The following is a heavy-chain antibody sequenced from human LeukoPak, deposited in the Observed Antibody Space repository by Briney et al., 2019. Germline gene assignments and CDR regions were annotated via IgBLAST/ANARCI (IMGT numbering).Heavy chain of an antibody. Sequence: GESLKISCKGSGYSFTSYWISWVRQMPGKGLEWMGRIDPSDSYTNYSPSFQGHVTISADKSISTAYLQWSSLKASDTAMYYCARTVGATVWFDPWGQGTLSPSPQ. CDR3: ARTVGATVWFDP. D-gene: IGHD1-26*01. V-gene: IGHV5-10-1*01. CDR2: IDPSDSYT. J-gene: IGHJ5*02. CDR1: GYSFTSYW.